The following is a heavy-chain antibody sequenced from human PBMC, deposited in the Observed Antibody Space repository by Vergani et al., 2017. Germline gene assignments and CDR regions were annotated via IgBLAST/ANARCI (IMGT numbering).Heavy chain of an antibody. CDR3: AKDLYDYVWGSFTSPPLYLDY. CDR1: GFTFSSYG. V-gene: IGHV3-30*02. Sequence: QVQLVESGGGVVQPGGSLRLSCAASGFTFSSYGMHWVRQAPGKGLEWVAFIRYDGSNKYYADSVKGRFTISRDNSKNTLYLQMNSLRAEDTAVYYCAKDLYDYVWGSFTSPPLYLDYWGQGTLVTVSS. CDR2: IRYDGSNK. D-gene: IGHD3-16*01. J-gene: IGHJ4*02.